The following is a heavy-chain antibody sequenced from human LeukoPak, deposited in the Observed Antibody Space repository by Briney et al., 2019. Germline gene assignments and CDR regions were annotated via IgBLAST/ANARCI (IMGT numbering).Heavy chain of an antibody. CDR2: INSGNGNT. Sequence: ASVKVSREASGYTFTTYAMHWVRQAPGQRLEWMGWINSGNGNTKYSQQFQDRVTITRDTSASTAYLELSSLRSEDTAVYYCARSYTSSWFNWFDPWGQGTLVTVSS. J-gene: IGHJ5*02. CDR3: ARSYTSSWFNWFDP. CDR1: GYTFTTYA. V-gene: IGHV1-3*01. D-gene: IGHD6-13*01.